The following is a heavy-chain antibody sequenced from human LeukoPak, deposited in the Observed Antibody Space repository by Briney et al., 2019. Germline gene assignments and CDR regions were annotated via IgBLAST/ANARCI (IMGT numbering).Heavy chain of an antibody. CDR3: ARDTNWFAP. CDR2: INGAGTST. CDR1: GGSISSYW. J-gene: IGHJ5*02. Sequence: PGGSLRLSCAASGGSISSYWMHWVRQAPGKGLVWVSHINGAGTSTSYADSVKGRFTISRDNAKNTMYLHMSSLRAEDTAVYYCARDTNWFAPWGQGTLVTVSS. V-gene: IGHV3-74*01.